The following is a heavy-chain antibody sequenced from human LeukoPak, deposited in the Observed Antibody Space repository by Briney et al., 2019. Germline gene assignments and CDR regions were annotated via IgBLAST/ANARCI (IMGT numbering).Heavy chain of an antibody. D-gene: IGHD3-22*01. CDR3: ARESYDDPAFDI. V-gene: IGHV3-48*03. CDR1: GFIFSSYE. J-gene: IGHJ3*02. Sequence: PGGSLRLSCAVSGFIFSSYEMNWVRQAPGKGLEWVSYISSSGSTIYYADSVKGRFTISRDNAKNSLYLQMNSLRAEDTAVYYCARESYDDPAFDIWGQGTMVTVSS. CDR2: ISSSGSTI.